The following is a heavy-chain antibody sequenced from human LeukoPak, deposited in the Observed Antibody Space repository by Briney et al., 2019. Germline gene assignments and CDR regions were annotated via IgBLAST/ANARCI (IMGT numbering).Heavy chain of an antibody. CDR1: GGSISGYH. CDR3: ARHPQGAAAFHFQH. J-gene: IGHJ1*01. V-gene: IGHV4-59*01. Sequence: SETLSLTCNVSGGSISGYHWSWIRQPPGKGLEWLGYIYYSGSSNYNPSLKSRVTMSADTSKNQFSLKLSSVTAADTAVYYCARHPQGAAAFHFQHWGQGTLVTVSS. D-gene: IGHD6-13*01. CDR2: IYYSGSS.